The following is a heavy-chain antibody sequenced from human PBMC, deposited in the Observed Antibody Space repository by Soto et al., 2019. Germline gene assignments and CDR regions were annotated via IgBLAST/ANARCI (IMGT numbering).Heavy chain of an antibody. J-gene: IGHJ4*02. CDR1: GGSISSSSYY. Sequence: SETLSLTCTVSGGSISSSSYYWGWIRQPPGKGLEWIGSIYYSGSTYYNPSLKSRVTISVDTSKNQFSLKLSSVTAADTAVYYCARQPIIPRDYGDTEPDYWGQGTLVTVSS. CDR2: IYYSGST. V-gene: IGHV4-39*01. CDR3: ARQPIIPRDYGDTEPDY. D-gene: IGHD4-17*01.